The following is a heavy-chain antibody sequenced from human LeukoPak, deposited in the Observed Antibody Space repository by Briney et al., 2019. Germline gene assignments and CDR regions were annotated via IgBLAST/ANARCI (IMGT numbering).Heavy chain of an antibody. V-gene: IGHV3-23*01. CDR2: ISCSAGNI. J-gene: IGHJ4*02. D-gene: IGHD1-26*01. Sequence: GGSLRLSCAASGFTFSTYAMSWVRQAPGKGLGWVSTISCSAGNIYYADSVKGRFTISRDNSKNTVYLQMSSLSPEDTAVYYCAKYGVVGAGCFDYWGQGTLVTVSS. CDR3: AKYGVVGAGCFDY. CDR1: GFTFSTYA.